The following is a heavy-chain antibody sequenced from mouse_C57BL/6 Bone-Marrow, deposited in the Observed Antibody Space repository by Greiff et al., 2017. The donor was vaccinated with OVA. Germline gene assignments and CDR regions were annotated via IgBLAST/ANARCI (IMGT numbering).Heavy chain of an antibody. CDR2: ISDGGSYT. CDR1: GFTFSSYA. CDR3: ARDRNDYDAMDY. V-gene: IGHV5-4*01. Sequence: VQLKESGGGLVKPGGSLKLSCAASGFTFSSYAMSWVRQTPEKRLEWVATISDGGSYTYYPDNVKGRFTISRDNAKNNLYLQMSHLKSEDTAMYYCARDRNDYDAMDYWGQGTSVTVSS. J-gene: IGHJ4*01.